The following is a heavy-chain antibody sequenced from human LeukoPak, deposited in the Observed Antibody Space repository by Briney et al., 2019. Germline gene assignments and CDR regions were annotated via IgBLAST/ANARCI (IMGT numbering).Heavy chain of an antibody. D-gene: IGHD4-17*01. V-gene: IGHV4-39*07. Sequence: PSETLSLTCTVSGGSFSSSSYYWGWIRQPPGKGLEWIGSIYYSGSTYYSPSLKSRVTISVDRSKNQFSLKLTSVTAADTAVYYCARVIPYGDYVSNWFDPWGQGTLVTVSS. CDR3: ARVIPYGDYVSNWFDP. CDR2: IYYSGST. J-gene: IGHJ5*02. CDR1: GGSFSSSSYY.